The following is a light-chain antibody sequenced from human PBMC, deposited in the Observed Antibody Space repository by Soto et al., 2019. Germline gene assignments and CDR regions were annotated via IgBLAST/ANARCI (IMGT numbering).Light chain of an antibody. CDR1: QSVSSY. CDR3: QQRNNWPIT. CDR2: DAS. Sequence: EIVLTQSPGTLSLSPGDRATLACRASQSVSSYLAWYRQKPGQAPRLLIYDASNRATGIPVRFSGSGSGTDFTLTISSLEPEDFALYYCQQRNNWPITFGQGTRLEIK. V-gene: IGKV3-11*01. J-gene: IGKJ5*01.